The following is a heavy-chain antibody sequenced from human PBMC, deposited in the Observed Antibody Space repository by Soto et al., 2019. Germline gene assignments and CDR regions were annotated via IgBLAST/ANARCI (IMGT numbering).Heavy chain of an antibody. Sequence: EVQLVESGGGLVQPGGSLTLSCATSGFRFSSFWMHWVRQAPGKRPVWVSRLNSDGSTRTYADSVKGRFTISRDNAKNTLYLQMNSLRAEDTAMYYCARDSGYSYGDVFFDFWGQGTLVTVSS. CDR3: ARDSGYSYGDVFFDF. CDR2: LNSDGSTR. V-gene: IGHV3-74*01. CDR1: GFRFSSFW. D-gene: IGHD5-12*01. J-gene: IGHJ4*02.